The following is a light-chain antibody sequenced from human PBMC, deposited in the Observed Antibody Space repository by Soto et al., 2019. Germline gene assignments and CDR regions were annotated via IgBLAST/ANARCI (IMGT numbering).Light chain of an antibody. CDR2: AAS. CDR3: LKYGRSPGWT. Sequence: IVMTQSPATLAVSPGGRATLSVRASQSVSSNLAWYQQKPGQAPRLLIYAASSRASGIPDRFSGSGSETDFTLTISSLEPEDFAVYYCLKYGRSPGWTFGQGTKVDTK. V-gene: IGKV3-20*01. CDR1: QSVSSN. J-gene: IGKJ1*01.